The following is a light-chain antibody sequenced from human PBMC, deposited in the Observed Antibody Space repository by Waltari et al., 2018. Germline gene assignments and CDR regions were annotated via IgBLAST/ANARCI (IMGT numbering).Light chain of an antibody. CDR1: QSISNW. Sequence: DIQMTQSPSTLSASVGDRVTIPCRASQSISNWLAWYQQKPGKAPKLLIYKGSTLESGVPSRFSGSGSGTEFTLTISSLQPDDFATYYCQQYNSYSLLTFGGGTKVEIK. V-gene: IGKV1-5*03. J-gene: IGKJ4*01. CDR3: QQYNSYSLLT. CDR2: KGS.